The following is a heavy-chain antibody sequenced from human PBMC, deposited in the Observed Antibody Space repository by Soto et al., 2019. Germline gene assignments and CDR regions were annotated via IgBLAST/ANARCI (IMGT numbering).Heavy chain of an antibody. CDR1: GGTFSSYA. V-gene: IGHV1-69*01. CDR2: IIHIFGTA. J-gene: IGHJ6*02. CDR3: ARNIAYYYGSGSSTIAYSMDV. D-gene: IGHD3-10*01. Sequence: QVQLVQSGAEVKKPGSSVKVSCKASGGTFSSYAISWVRQAPGQGLEWMGGIIHIFGTANYAQKFQGRVTITADESTSTAYMELSSLRSEDTAVYYCARNIAYYYGSGSSTIAYSMDVWGQGPTVTVSS.